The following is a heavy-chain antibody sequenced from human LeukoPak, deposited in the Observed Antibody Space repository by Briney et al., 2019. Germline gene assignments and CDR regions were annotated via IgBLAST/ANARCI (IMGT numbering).Heavy chain of an antibody. D-gene: IGHD6-13*01. CDR3: ARSIAAGPNWFDP. J-gene: IGHJ5*02. V-gene: IGHV1-8*01. CDR1: GYTFTSYD. CDR2: MNPNSGNT. Sequence: GASVEVSCKAAGYTFTSYDINWVRQATGQGLEWMGWMNPNSGNTGYAQKFQGRVTMTRNTSISTAYMELSSLRSEDTAVYYCARSIAAGPNWFDPWGQGTLVTVSP.